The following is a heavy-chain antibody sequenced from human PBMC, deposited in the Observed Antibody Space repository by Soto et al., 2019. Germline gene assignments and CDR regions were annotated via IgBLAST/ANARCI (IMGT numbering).Heavy chain of an antibody. D-gene: IGHD6-19*01. CDR3: ARDRGYSSGHPADV. J-gene: IGHJ6*02. V-gene: IGHV3-64*01. Sequence: EVQLVESGGGLVQPGGSLRLSCAASGFTFSTYAMHWVRQAPGKGLEYVSAISSNGGSTYYGNSVKGRFTISRDNSKNTLYLQMGSLRDDDMAVYYCARDRGYSSGHPADVWGQGTTATVSS. CDR2: ISSNGGST. CDR1: GFTFSTYA.